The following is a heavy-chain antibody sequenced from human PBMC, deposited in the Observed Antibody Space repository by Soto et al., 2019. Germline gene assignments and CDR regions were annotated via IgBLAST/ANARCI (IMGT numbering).Heavy chain of an antibody. V-gene: IGHV1-18*01. CDR2: ISAYNGNT. CDR3: AREGLYCGGDCYPDY. CDR1: GYTFTSYC. J-gene: IGHJ4*02. Sequence: ASVKVSCKASGYTFTSYCISWVRQAPGQGLEWMGWISAYNGNTNYAQKLQGRVTMTTDTSTSTAYMELRSLRSDDTAVYYCAREGLYCGGDCYPDYWGQGTLVTVSS. D-gene: IGHD2-21*02.